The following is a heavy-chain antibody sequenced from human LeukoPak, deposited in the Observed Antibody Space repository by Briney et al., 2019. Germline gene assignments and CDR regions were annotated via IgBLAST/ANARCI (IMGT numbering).Heavy chain of an antibody. V-gene: IGHV1-46*01. J-gene: IGHJ4*02. CDR2: INPSGGST. Sequence: GASVKVSCKASGYTFTNYYMHWVRQAPGQGLEWMGLINPSGGSTNYAQKFQGRVTMTRDTSTSTVYMELSSLRSEDTAVYYCARDRRGLWYFDYWGQGTLVTVSS. D-gene: IGHD3-10*01. CDR1: GYTFTNYY. CDR3: ARDRRGLWYFDY.